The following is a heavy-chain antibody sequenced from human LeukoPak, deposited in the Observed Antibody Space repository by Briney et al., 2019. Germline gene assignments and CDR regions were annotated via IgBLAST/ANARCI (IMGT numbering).Heavy chain of an antibody. J-gene: IGHJ5*02. CDR1: GLMFSSYG. V-gene: IGHV3-23*01. D-gene: IGHD6-19*01. CDR3: ARDRDSSGLYGGADL. Sequence: GSLRLSCAASGLMFSSYGMSWVRQVPGKGLEWVSGISGGGGNTYYADSVNGRFTISRDTAKNSLYLQMNSLRVEDTAIYFCARDRDSSGLYGGADLWGQGVLVTVSA. CDR2: ISGGGGNT.